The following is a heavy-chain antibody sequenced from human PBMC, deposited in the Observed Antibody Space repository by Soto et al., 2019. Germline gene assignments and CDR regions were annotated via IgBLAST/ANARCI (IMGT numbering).Heavy chain of an antibody. D-gene: IGHD1-1*01. CDR2: INKSGGST. CDR3: AKDPPTTGTTFDY. V-gene: IGHV3-23*01. Sequence: EVQLLESGGGLVQPGGSLRLSCAASGFTFSSFAMSWVRQAPGKGLEWVSTINKSGGSTYYADSVKGRFTISRDNSKNMLFLQTNGLRAEDTAVYYCAKDPPTTGTTFDYWGRGTLVTVSS. CDR1: GFTFSSFA. J-gene: IGHJ4*02.